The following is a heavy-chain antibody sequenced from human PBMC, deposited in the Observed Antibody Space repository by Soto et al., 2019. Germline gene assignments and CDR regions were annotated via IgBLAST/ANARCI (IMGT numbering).Heavy chain of an antibody. V-gene: IGHV4-34*01. CDR3: ARVRLENYDSSLYYFDY. J-gene: IGHJ4*02. CDR2: INHSGST. D-gene: IGHD3-22*01. CDR1: GGSFSGYY. Sequence: SETLSVTCAVDGGSFSGYYWSWIRQPPGKGLEWIGEINHSGSTNYNPSLKSRVTISVDTSKNQFSLKLSSVTAADTAVYYCARVRLENYDSSLYYFDYWGQGTLVTVS.